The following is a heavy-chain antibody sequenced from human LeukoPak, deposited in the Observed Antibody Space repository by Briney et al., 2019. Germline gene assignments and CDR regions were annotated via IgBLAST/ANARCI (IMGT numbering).Heavy chain of an antibody. J-gene: IGHJ6*02. Sequence: GGSLRLSCAASGFTFSSYGMHWVRQAPGKGLEWVAVISYDGSNKYYADSVKGRFTISRDNSKNTLYLQMNSLRAEDTAVYYCAKVLTQFLGWTYYYYGMDVWGQGTTVTVSS. D-gene: IGHD3-3*01. CDR2: ISYDGSNK. CDR3: AKVLTQFLGWTYYYYGMDV. CDR1: GFTFSSYG. V-gene: IGHV3-30*18.